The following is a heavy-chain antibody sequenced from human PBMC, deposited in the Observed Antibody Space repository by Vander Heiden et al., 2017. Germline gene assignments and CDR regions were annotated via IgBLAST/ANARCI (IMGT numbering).Heavy chain of an antibody. CDR2: IYYGGST. CDR3: ARMGGSKRYYFDY. V-gene: IGHV4-31*03. J-gene: IGHJ4*02. Sequence: QVQLQESGPGLVKPSQTLSPTCTVPRGSLGSGGYYWSWIRQHSGKGLEWIGYIYYGGSTYYNPSLKSRVTISVDTSKNQFSLKLSSVTAADTAVYYCARMGGSKRYYFDYWGQGTLVTVSS. CDR1: RGSLGSGGYY. D-gene: IGHD3-16*01.